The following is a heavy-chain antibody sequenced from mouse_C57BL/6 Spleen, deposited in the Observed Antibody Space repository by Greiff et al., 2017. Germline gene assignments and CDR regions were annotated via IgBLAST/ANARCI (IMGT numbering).Heavy chain of an antibody. CDR2: INPSSGYT. CDR1: GYTFTSYT. V-gene: IGHV1-4*01. Sequence: QVQLKESGAELARPGASVKLSCKASGYTFTSYTMHWVKQRPGQGLEWIGYINPSSGYTKYNQKFKDKATLTAEKSSSPAYMQLSSLTSEDSAVYYCARYDYYGSSVYYYSGDYWGQGTPVTVS. J-gene: IGHJ4*01. CDR3: ARYDYYGSSVYYYSGDY. D-gene: IGHD1-1*01.